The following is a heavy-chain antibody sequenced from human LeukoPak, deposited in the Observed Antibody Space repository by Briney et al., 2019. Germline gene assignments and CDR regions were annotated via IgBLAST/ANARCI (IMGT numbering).Heavy chain of an antibody. Sequence: PSETLSLTCTVSGGPISSYYWSWIRQPPGKGLEWIGYIYYSGSTNYNPSLKSRVTISVDTSKNQFSLKLSSVTAADTAAYYCARGIAVAGNPFDYWGQGTLVTVSS. D-gene: IGHD6-19*01. CDR2: IYYSGST. CDR1: GGPISSYY. CDR3: ARGIAVAGNPFDY. V-gene: IGHV4-59*01. J-gene: IGHJ4*02.